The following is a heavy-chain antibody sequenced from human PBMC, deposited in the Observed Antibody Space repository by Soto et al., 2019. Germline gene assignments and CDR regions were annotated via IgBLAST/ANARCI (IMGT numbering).Heavy chain of an antibody. V-gene: IGHV1-69*13. Sequence: ASVKVSCKASGGTFSSYAISWVRQAPGQGLEWMGGIIPIFGTANYAQKFQGRVTITADESTSTAYMELSSLRSEDTAVYYCARRRGGSQGGAFDIWGQGTMVTVS. CDR2: IIPIFGTA. D-gene: IGHD1-26*01. CDR3: ARRRGGSQGGAFDI. J-gene: IGHJ3*02. CDR1: GGTFSSYA.